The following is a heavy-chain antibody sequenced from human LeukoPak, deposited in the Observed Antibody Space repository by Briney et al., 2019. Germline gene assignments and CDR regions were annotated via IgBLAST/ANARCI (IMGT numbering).Heavy chain of an antibody. CDR3: ALELVVPAALERLNAFDI. J-gene: IGHJ3*02. V-gene: IGHV4-34*01. CDR2: INHSGGT. CDR1: GGSFSGFR. D-gene: IGHD2-2*01. Sequence: PSETLSLTCAVSGGSFSGFRWHWIRQPPGKGPEWIGEINHSGGTTYNPSLKSRVTISVDTSKIQFSLNLTSVTAADTAVYYCALELVVPAALERLNAFDIWGHGTMVTVSS.